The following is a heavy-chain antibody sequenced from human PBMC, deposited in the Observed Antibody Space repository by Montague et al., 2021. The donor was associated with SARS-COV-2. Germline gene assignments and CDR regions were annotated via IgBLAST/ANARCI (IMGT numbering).Heavy chain of an antibody. Sequence: SETLSPTCTVSGGSISSSSYYWGWIRQPPGKGLEWIGSIYYSGSTYYXPSLKSRVTKSVDTSKNQFSLKLSSVTAADTAVYYCARVGRQQLVRLSGMDVWGQGTTVTVSS. J-gene: IGHJ6*02. CDR3: ARVGRQQLVRLSGMDV. CDR1: GGSISSSSYY. CDR2: IYYSGST. D-gene: IGHD6-13*01. V-gene: IGHV4-39*07.